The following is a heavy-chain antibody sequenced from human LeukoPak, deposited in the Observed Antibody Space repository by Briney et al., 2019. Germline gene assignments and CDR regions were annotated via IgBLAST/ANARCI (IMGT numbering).Heavy chain of an antibody. D-gene: IGHD2-2*01. CDR1: GFTFSSYA. V-gene: IGHV3-30*04. J-gene: IGHJ4*02. Sequence: PGGSLRLSCAASGFTFSSYAMHWVRQAPGKGLEWVAVISYDGSNKYYADSVKGRFTISRDNSKNTLHLQMNSLRAEDTAVYYCARRNCSSTSCSSLFDYWGQGTLVTVSS. CDR3: ARRNCSSTSCSSLFDY. CDR2: ISYDGSNK.